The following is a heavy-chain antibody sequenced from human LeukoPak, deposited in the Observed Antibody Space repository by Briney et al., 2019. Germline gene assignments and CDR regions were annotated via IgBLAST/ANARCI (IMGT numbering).Heavy chain of an antibody. V-gene: IGHV4-30-2*01. J-gene: IGHJ4*02. Sequence: SQTLSLTCTVSGGSNSSGGYYWSWIRQPPGKGLEWIGYIYHSGSTYYNPSLKSRVTISVDRSKNQFSLKLSSVTAADTAVYYCARTADIVVVPAAYFDYWGQGTLVTVSS. CDR2: IYHSGST. CDR1: GGSNSSGGYY. CDR3: ARTADIVVVPAAYFDY. D-gene: IGHD2-2*01.